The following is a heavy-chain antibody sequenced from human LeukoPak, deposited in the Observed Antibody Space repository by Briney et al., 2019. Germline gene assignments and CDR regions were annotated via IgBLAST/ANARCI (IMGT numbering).Heavy chain of an antibody. CDR1: GFAFSSYA. V-gene: IGHV3-23*01. CDR2: ISGSGGST. J-gene: IGHJ3*02. D-gene: IGHD6-19*01. CDR3: AKDRRYSSGYDAFDI. Sequence: PGGSLRLSCAASGFAFSSYAMSWVRQAPGKGLEWVSAISGSGGSTYYADSVKGRFTISRDNSKNTLYLQINSLRAEDTAVYYCAKDRRYSSGYDAFDIWGQGTMVTVSS.